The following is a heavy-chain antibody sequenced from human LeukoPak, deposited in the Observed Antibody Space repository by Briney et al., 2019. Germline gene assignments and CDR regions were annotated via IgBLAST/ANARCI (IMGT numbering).Heavy chain of an antibody. CDR3: ARDKGSGLDYYYYYGMDV. J-gene: IGHJ6*04. V-gene: IGHV4-61*01. CDR2: IYYSGST. D-gene: IGHD3-10*01. CDR1: GGSVSSGSYY. Sequence: SETLSPTCTVSGGSVSSGSYYWSWIRQPPGKGLEWIGYIYYSGSTNYNPSLKSRVTISVDTSKNQFSLKLSSVTAADTAVYYCARDKGSGLDYYYYYGMDVWGKGTTVTVSS.